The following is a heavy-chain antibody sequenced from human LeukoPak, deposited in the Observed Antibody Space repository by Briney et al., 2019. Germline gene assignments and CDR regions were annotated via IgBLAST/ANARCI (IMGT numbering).Heavy chain of an antibody. CDR1: GYTFTGYY. J-gene: IGHJ3*02. D-gene: IGHD3-22*01. Sequence: ASVKVSCKASGYTFTGYYMHWVRQAPGQGLEWMGIINPSGGSTSYAQKFQGRVTMTRDMSTSTVYMELSSLRSEDTAVYYCARDQYYYDSSGYQSAFDIWGQGTMVTVSS. CDR2: INPSGGST. CDR3: ARDQYYYDSSGYQSAFDI. V-gene: IGHV1-46*01.